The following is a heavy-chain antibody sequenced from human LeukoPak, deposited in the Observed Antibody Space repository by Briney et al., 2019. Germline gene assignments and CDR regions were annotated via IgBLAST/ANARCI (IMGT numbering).Heavy chain of an antibody. D-gene: IGHD3-16*01. V-gene: IGHV3-30*18. CDR2: IAYDGRND. J-gene: IGHJ4*02. Sequence: GGSLRLSCAASGFTFSASGMHWVRQAPGKGLEWVAVIAYDGRNDYYADSVKGRFTISRDNSKNTLYLQMNSLRAEDTAVYYCAKLRSAAYTDYWGQGTLVTISS. CDR1: GFTFSASG. CDR3: AKLRSAAYTDY.